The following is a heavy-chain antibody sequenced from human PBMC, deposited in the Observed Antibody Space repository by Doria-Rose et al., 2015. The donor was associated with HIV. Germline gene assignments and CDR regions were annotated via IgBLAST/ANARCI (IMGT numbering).Heavy chain of an antibody. CDR1: GVSLSSPGMG. CDR2: IFSDDER. CDR3: ARIKSSRWYHKYYFDF. Sequence: VTLKEPGPVLVKPTETLTLTCTVSGVSLSSPGMGVSWIRQPPGKALEWLANIFSDDERSYKPSLKSRLTISRVTSKSQVVLTMTDMDPVDTATYYCARIKSSRWYHKYYFDFWGQGTLVIVSA. V-gene: IGHV2-26*01. J-gene: IGHJ4*02. D-gene: IGHD6-13*01.